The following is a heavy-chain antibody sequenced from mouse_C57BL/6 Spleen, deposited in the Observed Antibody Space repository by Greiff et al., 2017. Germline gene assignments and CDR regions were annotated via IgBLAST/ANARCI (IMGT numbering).Heavy chain of an antibody. Sequence: EVQLQQSGPGLVKPSQSLSLTCSVTGYSITSGYYWNWIRQFPGNKLEWMGYISYDGSNNYNPSLKNRISITRDTSKNQFFLKLNSVTTEDTATYYCAGLYYYGSSWYFDVWGTGTTVTVSS. D-gene: IGHD1-1*01. J-gene: IGHJ1*03. CDR2: ISYDGSN. CDR3: AGLYYYGSSWYFDV. CDR1: GYSITSGYY. V-gene: IGHV3-6*01.